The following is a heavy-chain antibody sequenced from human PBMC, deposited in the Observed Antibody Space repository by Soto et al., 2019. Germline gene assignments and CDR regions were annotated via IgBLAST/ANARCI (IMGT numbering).Heavy chain of an antibody. CDR1: GFTFSDYY. CDR3: ARVGMRRYFDY. V-gene: IGHV3-11*06. CDR2: ISGSTTYT. Sequence: QVQLVESGGDLDKPGGSLRLSCAASGFTFSDYYMSWLRQAPGKGLEWVSYISGSTTYTKSADSVTGRFTISRDNAKNSVYLQMNSLRAEDTAVYYCARVGMRRYFDYWGQGTLVTVSS. J-gene: IGHJ4*02.